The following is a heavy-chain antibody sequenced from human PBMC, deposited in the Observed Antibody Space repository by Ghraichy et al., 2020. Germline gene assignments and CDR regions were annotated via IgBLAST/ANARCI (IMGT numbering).Heavy chain of an antibody. D-gene: IGHD3-22*01. CDR3: ARDGNYYDSSGYLGYYYYYYGMDV. Sequence: GGSLRLSCAASGFTFSDYYMSWIRQAPGKGLEWVSYISSSGSTIYYADSVKGRFTISRDNAKNSLYLQMNSLRAEDTAVYYCARDGNYYDSSGYLGYYYYYYGMDVWGQGTTVTVSS. J-gene: IGHJ6*02. CDR1: GFTFSDYY. CDR2: ISSSGSTI. V-gene: IGHV3-11*01.